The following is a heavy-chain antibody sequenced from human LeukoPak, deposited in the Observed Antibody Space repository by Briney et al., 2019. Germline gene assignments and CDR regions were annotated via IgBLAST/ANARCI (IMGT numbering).Heavy chain of an antibody. CDR2: IRYDGSNK. CDR1: GFTFSSYG. Sequence: GGSLRLSCAASGFTFSSYGMHWVRQAPGKGLEWVAFIRYDGSNKYYADSVKGRFTISRDNSKNTLYLQMNSLRAEDTAVYYCAATDTMIVVEIDYWGRGTLVTVSS. D-gene: IGHD3-22*01. J-gene: IGHJ4*02. V-gene: IGHV3-30*02. CDR3: AATDTMIVVEIDY.